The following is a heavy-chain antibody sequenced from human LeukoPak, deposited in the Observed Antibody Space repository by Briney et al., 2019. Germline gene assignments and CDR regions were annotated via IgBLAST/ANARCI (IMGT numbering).Heavy chain of an antibody. CDR1: GGSISDYY. CDR2: IYDRGST. J-gene: IGHJ4*02. Sequence: SETQSLTCTVSGGSISDYYWSWIRQPPGKGLEWIGYIYDRGSTNYNPSLQSRVTISVDTSRSQVSLKLSSVTAADTAVYYCASLGGTYDFWGQGTLVTVSS. V-gene: IGHV4-59*08. CDR3: ASLGGTYDF.